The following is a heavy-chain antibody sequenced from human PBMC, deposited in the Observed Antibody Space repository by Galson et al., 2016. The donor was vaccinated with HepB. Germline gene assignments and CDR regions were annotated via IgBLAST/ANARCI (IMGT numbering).Heavy chain of an antibody. J-gene: IGHJ3*02. Sequence: SLRLSCAASTFTFSSYAMSWVRQAPGKGLEWVSTISGSGSTTYYADSVKGRFTVSRDNFKKTLYLQMNSLRAEDTAVYYCAKHLESGYSYGSLDAFDIWGQGTMVTVSS. V-gene: IGHV3-23*01. CDR2: ISGSGSTT. CDR1: TFTFSSYA. D-gene: IGHD5-18*01. CDR3: AKHLESGYSYGSLDAFDI.